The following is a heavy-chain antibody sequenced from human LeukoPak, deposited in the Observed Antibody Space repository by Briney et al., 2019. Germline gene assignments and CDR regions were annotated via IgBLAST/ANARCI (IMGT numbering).Heavy chain of an antibody. CDR2: ISYDGSNK. CDR3: AKVETYYDILTGYFPPPH. CDR1: GFTFSSYG. J-gene: IGHJ4*02. V-gene: IGHV3-30*18. D-gene: IGHD3-9*01. Sequence: PGRSLRLSCAASGFTFSSYGMHWVRQAPGKGLEWVAVISYDGSNKYYADSVKGRFTISRDNSKNTLYLQMNSLRAEDTAVYYCAKVETYYDILTGYFPPPHWGQGTLVTVS.